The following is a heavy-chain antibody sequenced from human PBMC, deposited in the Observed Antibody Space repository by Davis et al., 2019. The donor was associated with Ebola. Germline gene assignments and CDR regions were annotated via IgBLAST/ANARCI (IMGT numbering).Heavy chain of an antibody. CDR3: ARGGLEPTDY. CDR2: TNEDGSST. CDR1: GFTFSRFW. D-gene: IGHD1-1*01. Sequence: PGGSLRLSCAASGFTFSRFWMHWVRQAPGKGLVWVSRTNEDGSSTSYADSVRGRFTISRDNAKNILYLQMNSLKAGDTALYYCARGGLEPTDYWGQGTLVTVSS. V-gene: IGHV3-74*01. J-gene: IGHJ4*02.